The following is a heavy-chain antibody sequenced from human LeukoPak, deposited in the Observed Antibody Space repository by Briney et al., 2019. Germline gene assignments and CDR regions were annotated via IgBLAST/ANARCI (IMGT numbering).Heavy chain of an antibody. J-gene: IGHJ4*02. V-gene: IGHV1-2*02. CDR1: GYTFTGYY. D-gene: IGHD3-22*01. Sequence: ASVKVSCKASGYTFTGYYMRWVRQAPGKGLEWVGWINHNSGGTNYAQTFQGRFTMTRDKSISTAYMELSRLRSDDTAVYYCARGGPYYYDSSGLFDYWGQGTLVTVSS. CDR2: INHNSGGT. CDR3: ARGGPYYYDSSGLFDY.